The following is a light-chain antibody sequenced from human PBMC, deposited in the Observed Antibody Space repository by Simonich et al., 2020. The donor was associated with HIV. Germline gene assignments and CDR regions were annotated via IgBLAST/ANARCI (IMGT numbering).Light chain of an antibody. J-gene: IGKJ2*01. CDR2: DAS. CDR1: QSISSW. Sequence: DIQMTQSPSTLSASVGDRVTITCRASQSISSWLAWYQQKPGKAPKLLIYDASNLETGVPSRFSGSGSGTDFTFTISSLQPEDIATYYCQQCDDVPYTFGQGTKLEI. CDR3: QQCDDVPYT. V-gene: IGKV1-33*01.